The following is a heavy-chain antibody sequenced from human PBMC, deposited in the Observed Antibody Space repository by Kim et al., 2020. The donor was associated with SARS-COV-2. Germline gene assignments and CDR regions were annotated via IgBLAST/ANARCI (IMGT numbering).Heavy chain of an antibody. D-gene: IGHD4-17*01. Sequence: KTYVDSVKSRFTISGETAENSLYRKMNSLRAEDTAVYYCAKHGDWNFEDWGQGTLVTVSS. CDR3: AKHGDWNFED. J-gene: IGHJ4*02. CDR2: K. V-gene: IGHV3-7*01.